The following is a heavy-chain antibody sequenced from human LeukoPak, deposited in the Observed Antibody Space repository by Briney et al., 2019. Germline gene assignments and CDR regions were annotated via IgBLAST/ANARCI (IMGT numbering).Heavy chain of an antibody. V-gene: IGHV3-30*02. Sequence: GGSLRLSCAASGFTFSSYGMHWVRQAPGKGLEWVAFIRYDGSNKYHADSVKGRFTISRDNSKNTLYLQMNSLRAEDTAVYYCAKRPEGWYNYYYMDVWGKGTTVTVSS. J-gene: IGHJ6*03. CDR1: GFTFSSYG. CDR2: IRYDGSNK. D-gene: IGHD1-14*01. CDR3: AKRPEGWYNYYYMDV.